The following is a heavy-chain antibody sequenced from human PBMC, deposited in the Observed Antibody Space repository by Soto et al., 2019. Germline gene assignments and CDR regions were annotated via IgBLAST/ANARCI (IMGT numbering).Heavy chain of an antibody. V-gene: IGHV4-59*08. Sequence: QVQLQESGPGLVKPSETLSLTCTVSGGSISSYYWSWIRQPPGKGLEWIGYIYYSGSTNYNPSLKSRVTISVDTSKNQFSLKLSSVTAADTAVYYCASGTMHPSYYYYYYMDVWGKGTTVTVSS. D-gene: IGHD2-2*01. CDR2: IYYSGST. J-gene: IGHJ6*03. CDR1: GGSISSYY. CDR3: ASGTMHPSYYYYYYMDV.